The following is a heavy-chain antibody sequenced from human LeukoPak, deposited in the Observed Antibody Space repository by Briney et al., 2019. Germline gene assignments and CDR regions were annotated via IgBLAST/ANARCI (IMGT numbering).Heavy chain of an antibody. CDR1: GYTFTSYG. V-gene: IGHV1-18*01. CDR3: ARDHNKLGYCSSTSCYLYYYYMDV. D-gene: IGHD2-2*01. CDR2: ISAYNGNT. Sequence: ASVKVSCKASGYTFTSYGISWVRQAPGQGLEWMGWISAYNGNTNYAQKLQGRVTMTTDTSTSTAYMELRRLRSDDTAVYYCARDHNKLGYCSSTSCYLYYYYMDVWGKGTTVTISS. J-gene: IGHJ6*03.